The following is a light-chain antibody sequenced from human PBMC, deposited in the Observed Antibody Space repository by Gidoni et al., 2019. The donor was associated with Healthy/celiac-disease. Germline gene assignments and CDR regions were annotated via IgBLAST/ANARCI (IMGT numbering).Light chain of an antibody. J-gene: IGKJ1*01. CDR3: QQSYSTPRT. V-gene: IGKV1-39*01. CDR1: QSISSY. Sequence: DIQITQSPSSLSASVGDRVTITCRASQSISSYLNWYQQKPVKAPKLLIYAASSLQSGVPSRFSGSGSGKDFTITISSLQPEDFATYYCQQSYSTPRTFGQGTKVEIK. CDR2: AAS.